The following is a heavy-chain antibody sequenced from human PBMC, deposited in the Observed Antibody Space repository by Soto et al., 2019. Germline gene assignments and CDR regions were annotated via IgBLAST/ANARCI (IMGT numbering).Heavy chain of an antibody. V-gene: IGHV4-34*01. CDR2: INHSGST. J-gene: IGHJ3*02. D-gene: IGHD2-2*01. Sequence: SETLSLTCAVYGGSFSGYYWTWIRQTPGKGLEWIGEINHSGSTNYKPSLKSRVSIAADTSKKQFSLNLTSVTAADTAVYYCARGECSSNYCFTRWALDIWGQGTVVTVSS. CDR3: ARGECSSNYCFTRWALDI. CDR1: GGSFSGYY.